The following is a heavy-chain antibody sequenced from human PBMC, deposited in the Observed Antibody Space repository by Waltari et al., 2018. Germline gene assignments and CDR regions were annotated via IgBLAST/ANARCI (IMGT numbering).Heavy chain of an antibody. CDR2: IIPIFGTA. J-gene: IGHJ6*02. D-gene: IGHD4-17*01. V-gene: IGHV1-69*01. Sequence: QVQLVQSGAEVKKPGSSVKVSCKASGGTFSSYAISWVRQAPGQGLEWMGGIIPIFGTANYAQKFQGRVTITADESTSTAYMELSSLRSEDTAVYYCARTPKRYGDRNYYYGMDVWGQGTTVTVSS. CDR3: ARTPKRYGDRNYYYGMDV. CDR1: GGTFSSYA.